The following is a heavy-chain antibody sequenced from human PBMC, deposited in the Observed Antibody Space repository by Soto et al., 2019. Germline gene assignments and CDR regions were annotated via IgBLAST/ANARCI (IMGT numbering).Heavy chain of an antibody. CDR2: VWSDGSKK. V-gene: IGHV3-33*01. CDR3: VRVLDTYYFDL. J-gene: IGHJ4*02. Sequence: QVQVVESGGGVVQPGRSLRLSCAASGFTFSTYGMHWVRQAPGKGLEWVALVWSDGSKKYYADSVKGRFTISRDNSKDTLHLQMNSLRAEDTAVYYCVRVLDTYYFDLWGQGTLVTVST. D-gene: IGHD3-3*01. CDR1: GFTFSTYG.